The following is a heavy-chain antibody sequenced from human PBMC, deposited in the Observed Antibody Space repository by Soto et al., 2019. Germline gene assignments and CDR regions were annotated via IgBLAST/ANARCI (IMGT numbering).Heavy chain of an antibody. Sequence: QVQLVESGGGVVQPGRSLRLSCAASGFTFSSYGMHWVRQAPGKGLEWEAVISYDGSNKYYADSVKGRFTISRDNSKNTLYLQMNSLRAEDTAVFYCAKDVVVGATTGLVDYYYYYGMDVWGQGTTVTVSS. CDR2: ISYDGSNK. D-gene: IGHD1-26*01. V-gene: IGHV3-30*18. J-gene: IGHJ6*02. CDR1: GFTFSSYG. CDR3: AKDVVVGATTGLVDYYYYYGMDV.